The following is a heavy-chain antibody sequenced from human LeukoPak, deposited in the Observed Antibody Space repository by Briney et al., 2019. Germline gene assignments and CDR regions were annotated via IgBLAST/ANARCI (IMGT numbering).Heavy chain of an antibody. V-gene: IGHV3-23*01. J-gene: IGHJ4*02. CDR1: GFTFSSYA. D-gene: IGHD3-10*01. CDR3: AKDSIRRDYGSGSYYNRNGVFFDY. Sequence: GGSLRLSCAASGFTFSSYAVSWVRQAPGKGLEWVSAISGSGGSTYYADSVKGRFTISRDNSKNTLYLQMNSLRAEDAAVYYCAKDSIRRDYGSGSYYNRNGVFFDYWGQGTLVTVSS. CDR2: ISGSGGST.